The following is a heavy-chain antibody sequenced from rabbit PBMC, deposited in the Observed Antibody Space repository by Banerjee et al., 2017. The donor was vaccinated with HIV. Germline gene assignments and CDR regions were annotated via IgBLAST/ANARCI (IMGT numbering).Heavy chain of an antibody. V-gene: IGHV1S40*01. D-gene: IGHD3-1*01. J-gene: IGHJ4*01. Sequence: QSLEESGGGLVKPGASLTLTCTASGFSFSSGYDMCWARQAPGKGLEWIACIYTGSSGSTWYASWVNGRFTISKTSSTTVTLQMTSLTAADTATYFCARNVASGDWGAVSDLWGPGTLVTVS. CDR2: IYTGSSGST. CDR3: ARNVASGDWGAVSDL. CDR1: GFSFSSGYD.